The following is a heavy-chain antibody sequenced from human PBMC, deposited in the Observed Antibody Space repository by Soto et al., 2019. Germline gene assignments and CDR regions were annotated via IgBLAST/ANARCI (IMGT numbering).Heavy chain of an antibody. D-gene: IGHD3-10*01. J-gene: IGHJ4*02. Sequence: ASVKVSCKASGYRFTKYDIHWVRQAPGKRLEWMGWVNAGNENTKSSQKFQGRVSITWDTAASTVYMELGSLRSDDTAVYYCARGPHYYESGSPSWSTADWGQGTLVTVS. V-gene: IGHV1-3*01. CDR1: GYRFTKYD. CDR2: VNAGNENT. CDR3: ARGPHYYESGSPSWSTAD.